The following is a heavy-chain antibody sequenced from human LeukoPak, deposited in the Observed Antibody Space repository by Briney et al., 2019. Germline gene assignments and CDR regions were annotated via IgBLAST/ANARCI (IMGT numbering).Heavy chain of an antibody. J-gene: IGHJ4*02. D-gene: IGHD2-2*01. CDR2: ISSSSSYI. CDR3: AKGLPVTYYFDY. V-gene: IGHV3-21*01. CDR1: GFTFSSYS. Sequence: GGSLRLSCAASGFTFSSYSMNWVHQAPGKGLEWVSSISSSSSYIYYADSVKGRFTISRDNAKNSLYLQMNSLRAEDTAVYYCAKGLPVTYYFDYWGQGTLVTVSS.